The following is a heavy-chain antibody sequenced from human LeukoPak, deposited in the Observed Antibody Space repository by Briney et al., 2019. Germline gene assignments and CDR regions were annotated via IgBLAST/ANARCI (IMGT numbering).Heavy chain of an antibody. Sequence: PGRSLRLSCAASGFTFSSYAMHWVRQAPGKGLEWVAVISYDGSNKYYADSVKGRFTISRDNSKNTLYLQMNSLRAEDTAVYYCAREEANGAEGAFEIWGQGTMVTVSS. D-gene: IGHD4-17*01. V-gene: IGHV3-30-3*01. CDR3: AREEANGAEGAFEI. CDR2: ISYDGSNK. CDR1: GFTFSSYA. J-gene: IGHJ3*02.